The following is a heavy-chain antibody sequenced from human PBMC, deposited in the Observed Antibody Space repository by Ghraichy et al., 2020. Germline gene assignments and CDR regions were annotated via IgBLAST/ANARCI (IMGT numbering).Heavy chain of an antibody. CDR1: GFTFSSYA. J-gene: IGHJ4*02. D-gene: IGHD2/OR15-2a*01. Sequence: GGSLRLSCAASGFTFSSYAMSWVRQAPGKGLEWVSTISGSGGSKYYADSVKGRFTISRDNSRNTLYLQMNSLRAEDTAVYYCAKGVLPTAFLVDYLGQGTVDTVCS. V-gene: IGHV3-23*01. CDR3: AKGVLPTAFLVDY. CDR2: ISGSGGSK.